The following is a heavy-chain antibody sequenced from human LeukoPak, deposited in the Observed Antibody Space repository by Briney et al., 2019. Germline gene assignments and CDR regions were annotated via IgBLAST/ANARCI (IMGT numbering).Heavy chain of an antibody. CDR1: GFTFSSYA. D-gene: IGHD1-14*01. CDR2: ISDSGGTA. J-gene: IGHJ6*02. Sequence: PGGSLRLSCAASGFTFSSYAMNWVRQAPGKGLEWVSTISDSGGTAYYADSVKGRFTISRDSSKNTLYLQMNSLRAEDTAVYYCAKVSGGGLYYDGMDVWGQGTTVTVSS. CDR3: AKVSGGGLYYDGMDV. V-gene: IGHV3-23*01.